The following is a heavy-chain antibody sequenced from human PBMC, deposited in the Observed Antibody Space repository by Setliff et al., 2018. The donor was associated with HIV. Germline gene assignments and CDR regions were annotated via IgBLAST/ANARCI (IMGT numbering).Heavy chain of an antibody. Sequence: KASETLSLTCAVYGESFRGYFWSWIRQPPGKGLEWIGEINHSGSTNYNPSLKSRVSISVATSKNQFSLKLTSVTAADTAVYYCATGITMAPDYWGQGSLVTVSS. CDR3: ATGITMAPDY. J-gene: IGHJ4*02. CDR1: GESFRGYF. V-gene: IGHV4-34*01. D-gene: IGHD1-20*01. CDR2: INHSGST.